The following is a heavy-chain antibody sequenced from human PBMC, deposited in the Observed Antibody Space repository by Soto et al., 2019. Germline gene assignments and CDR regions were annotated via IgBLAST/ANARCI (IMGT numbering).Heavy chain of an antibody. Sequence: SETLSLTCTVSGGSISSYYWSWIRQPPGKGLEWIGYIYYSGSTNYNPSLKSRVTISVDTSKNQFSLKLSSVTAADTAVYYCARDTPNYGMDVWGQGTTVTVSS. CDR1: GGSISSYY. CDR3: ARDTPNYGMDV. CDR2: IYYSGST. J-gene: IGHJ6*02. V-gene: IGHV4-59*01.